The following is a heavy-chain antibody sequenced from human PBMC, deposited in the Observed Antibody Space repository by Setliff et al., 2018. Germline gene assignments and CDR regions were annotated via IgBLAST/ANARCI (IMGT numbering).Heavy chain of an antibody. J-gene: IGHJ6*03. CDR1: GVSINSLNW. D-gene: IGHD3-10*01. CDR2: IYHDGPSV. CDR3: ARDRATVIRGVTSFFYYYMDV. Sequence: SETLSLTCAVSGVSINSLNWWTWVRQPPGKGLEWIGEIYHDGPSVHYNPSLESRAAISVDSSKNQFSLKLRSVTAADTAVYYCARDRATVIRGVTSFFYYYMDVWGGGTTVTVSS. V-gene: IGHV4-4*02.